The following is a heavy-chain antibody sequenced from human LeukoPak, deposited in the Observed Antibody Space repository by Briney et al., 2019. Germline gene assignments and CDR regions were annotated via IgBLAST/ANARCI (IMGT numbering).Heavy chain of an antibody. CDR1: GYTFTSYD. CDR2: MNPNSGNT. J-gene: IGHJ5*02. V-gene: IGHV1-8*03. D-gene: IGHD2-2*01. Sequence: ASVKVSCKASGYTFTSYDINWVRQATGQGLEWMGWMNPNSGNTGYAQKFQGRVTITRNTSISTAYMELSCLRSEDTAVYYCARVIVVVPAAMIWFDPWGQGTLVTVSS. CDR3: ARVIVVVPAAMIWFDP.